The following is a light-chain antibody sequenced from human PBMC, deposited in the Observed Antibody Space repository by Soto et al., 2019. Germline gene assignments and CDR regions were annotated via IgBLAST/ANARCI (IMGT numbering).Light chain of an antibody. CDR1: QSISIW. CDR2: RAS. J-gene: IGKJ1*01. CDR3: QQFSSYSRT. Sequence: DIQMTQSPSTLPASVGDRVTITCRASQSISIWLAWYQQKPGKAPKLLIYRASCLENGVPSRFSGSGSGTEFTLTISSLQPDDFATYYCQQFSSYSRTFGQGTKVEIK. V-gene: IGKV1-5*03.